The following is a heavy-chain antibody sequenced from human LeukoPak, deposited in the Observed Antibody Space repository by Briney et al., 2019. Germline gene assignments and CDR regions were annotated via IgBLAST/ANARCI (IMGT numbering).Heavy chain of an antibody. CDR2: IRSHAYGGTT. CDR1: GFTFGDYA. V-gene: IGHV3-49*04. CDR3: TRQQYRLPYYFDY. Sequence: GGSLRLSCTGSGFTFGDYAMNWVRQAPGKGLEWVSFIRSHAYGGTTEYAASVKGRFTISRDDSRSIAYLHMNSLKTEDTAVYYCTRQQYRLPYYFDYWGQGTLVTVSS. J-gene: IGHJ4*02. D-gene: IGHD2-2*01.